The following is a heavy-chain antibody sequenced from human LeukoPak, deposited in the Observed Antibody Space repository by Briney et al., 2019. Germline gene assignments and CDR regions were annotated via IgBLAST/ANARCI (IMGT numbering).Heavy chain of an antibody. D-gene: IGHD2-2*01. CDR1: GYTFTCYY. J-gene: IGHJ4*02. Sequence: ASVKVSCKTSGYTFTCYYIQWVRQAPGQGLEWMGYINPTSGGTNYAQKFQGRVTMTRDTSITTAYMELSRLRSDDTAVYYCAREGHCTSASCALDYWGQGTLVTVSS. V-gene: IGHV1-2*02. CDR3: AREGHCTSASCALDY. CDR2: INPTSGGT.